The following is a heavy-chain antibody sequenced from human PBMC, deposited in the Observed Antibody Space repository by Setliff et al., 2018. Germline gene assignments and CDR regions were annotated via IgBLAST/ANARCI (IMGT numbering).Heavy chain of an antibody. CDR2: IYTDNGDT. Sequence: VKVSCKASGYTFSANAIHWVRQAPGQRLEWMGFIYTDNGDTKYSKNFQDRVAITRDTSASTAYMELSSLTSEDTAVYFCARGSRGFDYWGQGALVTVSS. J-gene: IGHJ4*02. V-gene: IGHV1-3*04. CDR1: GYTFSANA. CDR3: ARGSRGFDY.